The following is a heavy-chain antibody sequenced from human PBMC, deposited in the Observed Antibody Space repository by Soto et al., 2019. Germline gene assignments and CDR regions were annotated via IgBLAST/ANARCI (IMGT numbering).Heavy chain of an antibody. CDR1: AGSPSSRSYY. CDR3: ACYLLVPAIRYGFAH. D-gene: IGHD2-2*01. J-gene: IGHJ4*01. CDR2: IYYSGST. Sequence: PQTLSHPRTVSAGSPSSRSYYWGWLRQPPGKGLEWIGTIYYSGSTFYNPSLRSRVTISVDTSKNQFSLKLSSVTAADTAVYYWACYLLVPAIRYGFAHWGHGTLVAVS. V-gene: IGHV4-39*01.